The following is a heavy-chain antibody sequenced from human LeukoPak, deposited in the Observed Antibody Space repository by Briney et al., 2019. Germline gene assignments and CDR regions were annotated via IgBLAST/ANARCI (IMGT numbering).Heavy chain of an antibody. CDR3: ARGNSGSIVFLFQH. CDR2: IYHSGST. V-gene: IGHV4-30-2*01. CDR1: GGSISSGGYY. J-gene: IGHJ1*01. Sequence: PSETLSLTCTVSGGSISSGGYYWSWIRQPPGKGLEWIGYIYHSGSTYYNPSLKSRVTISVDTSKNQFSLQLNSVTPEDTAAYYCARGNSGSIVFLFQHWGQGTLVTVSS. D-gene: IGHD6-19*01.